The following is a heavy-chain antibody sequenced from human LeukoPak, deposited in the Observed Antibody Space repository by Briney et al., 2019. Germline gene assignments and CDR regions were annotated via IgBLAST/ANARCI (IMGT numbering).Heavy chain of an antibody. D-gene: IGHD3-10*02. V-gene: IGHV3-23*01. CDR1: GFTFSSYA. Sequence: GGSLRLSCAASGFTFSSYAMSWVRQAPGKGLEWVSAISGNGDYTYYADSVKGRFTISRDNAKNSLYLQMNSLRAEDTAVYYCAELGITMIGGVWGKGTTVTISS. J-gene: IGHJ6*04. CDR2: ISGNGDYT. CDR3: AELGITMIGGV.